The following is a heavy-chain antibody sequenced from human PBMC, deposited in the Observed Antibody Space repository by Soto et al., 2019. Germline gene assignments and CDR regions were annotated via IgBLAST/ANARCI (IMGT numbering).Heavy chain of an antibody. Sequence: QVQPQESGPGLLKPSGTLSLTCAVSGGSIRGHYWWSWVRQTPGKGLEWIGEIYHGGATNYNPSLKSRVTISTDESKNQLSLKLSSVTAADTAVYYCAHQTISYTLDVWGQGTTVTVSS. CDR2: IYHGGAT. J-gene: IGHJ6*02. V-gene: IGHV4-4*02. CDR3: AHQTISYTLDV. D-gene: IGHD1-1*01. CDR1: GGSIRGHYW.